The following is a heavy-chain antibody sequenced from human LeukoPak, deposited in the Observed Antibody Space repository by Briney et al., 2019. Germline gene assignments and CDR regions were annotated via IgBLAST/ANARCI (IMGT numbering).Heavy chain of an antibody. V-gene: IGHV1-69*06. CDR1: GGTFSSYA. D-gene: IGHD3-10*02. CDR2: IIPIFGTA. Sequence: VASVKVSCKASGGTFSSYAISWVRQAPGQGLEWMGGIIPIFGTANYAQKFQGRVTITADKSTSTAYMELSSLRSEDTAVYYCARNYDRGGDAFDIWGQGTMVTVSS. CDR3: ARNYDRGGDAFDI. J-gene: IGHJ3*02.